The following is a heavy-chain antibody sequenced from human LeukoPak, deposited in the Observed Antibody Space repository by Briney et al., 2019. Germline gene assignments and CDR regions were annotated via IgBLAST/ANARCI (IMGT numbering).Heavy chain of an antibody. D-gene: IGHD5-24*01. Sequence: GGSLRLSCAASGFTFSSYPMIWVRQAPGKGLEWVSAIGGSGGSTYYADSVKGRFTISRDNSKNTLYLQMNSLRAEDTAVYYCAKDKFVEMATSRLDYWGQGTLVTVSS. J-gene: IGHJ4*02. CDR2: IGGSGGST. CDR3: AKDKFVEMATSRLDY. CDR1: GFTFSSYP. V-gene: IGHV3-23*01.